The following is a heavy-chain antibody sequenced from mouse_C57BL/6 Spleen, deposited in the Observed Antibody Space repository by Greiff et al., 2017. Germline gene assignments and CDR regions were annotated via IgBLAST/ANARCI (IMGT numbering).Heavy chain of an antibody. CDR1: GYTFTSYW. CDR2: IHPNSGST. V-gene: IGHV1-64*01. CDR3: ARRYSGYYAMDY. Sequence: QVQLQQPGAELVKPGASVKLSCKASGYTFTSYWMHWVKQRPGQGLAWIGMIHPNSGSTNYNEKFKSKATLTVDKSSSTAYMQLSSLTSEDSAVYYCARRYSGYYAMDYWGQGTSVTVSS. J-gene: IGHJ4*01.